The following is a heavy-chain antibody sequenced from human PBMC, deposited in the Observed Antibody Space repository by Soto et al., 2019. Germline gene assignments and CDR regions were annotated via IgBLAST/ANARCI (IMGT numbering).Heavy chain of an antibody. CDR3: ARGSSPQGIDY. D-gene: IGHD6-6*01. CDR2: INAGNGNT. J-gene: IGHJ4*02. CDR1: GYTFTSYA. Sequence: QVQLVQSGAEVKKPGASVKVSCRASGYTFTSYAMHWVRQAPGQRLEWMGWINAGNGNTKYSQKFQGRVTITRDTSASTAYMELSSLRSEDTAVYYCARGSSPQGIDYWGQGTLVTVSS. V-gene: IGHV1-3*01.